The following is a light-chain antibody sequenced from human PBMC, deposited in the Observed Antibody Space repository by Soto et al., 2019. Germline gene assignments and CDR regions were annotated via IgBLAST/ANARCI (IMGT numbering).Light chain of an antibody. CDR3: SSYTSSNTHV. J-gene: IGLJ1*01. Sequence: QSALTPPASVSGSPGQSITISCTGKSSDVGGYNFVSWLQQHPGKAPKLMIYEVNERPSGVSNRFSGSKSGNTASLTSSGLQAEDEADYYCSSYTSSNTHVFGTGTQLTVL. V-gene: IGLV2-14*01. CDR2: EVN. CDR1: SSDVGGYNF.